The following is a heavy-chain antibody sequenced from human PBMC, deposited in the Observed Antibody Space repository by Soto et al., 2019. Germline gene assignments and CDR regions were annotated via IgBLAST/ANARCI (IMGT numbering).Heavy chain of an antibody. CDR2: ISAYNGNT. CDR3: ARNVYRQWLVYNWFDP. J-gene: IGHJ5*02. CDR1: GYTFTSYG. V-gene: IGHV1-18*01. Sequence: XSVKVSCKASGYTFTSYGISWVRQAPGQGLEWMGWISAYNGNTNYAQKLQGRVTMTTDTSTSTAYMELRSLRSDDTAVYYCARNVYRQWLVYNWFDPWGQGTLVTVSS. D-gene: IGHD6-19*01.